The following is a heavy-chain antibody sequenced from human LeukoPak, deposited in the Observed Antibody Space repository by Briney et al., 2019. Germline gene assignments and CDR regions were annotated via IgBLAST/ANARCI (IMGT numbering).Heavy chain of an antibody. D-gene: IGHD3-9*01. V-gene: IGHV3-21*01. Sequence: GGSLRLSCAASGFTFSSYSMNWVRQAPGKGLEWVSSISSSSSYIYYVDSVKGRFTISRDNAKNSLYLQMNSLRAEDTAVYYCASLDYDILTGAGYWGQGTLVTVSS. CDR3: ASLDYDILTGAGY. J-gene: IGHJ4*02. CDR2: ISSSSSYI. CDR1: GFTFSSYS.